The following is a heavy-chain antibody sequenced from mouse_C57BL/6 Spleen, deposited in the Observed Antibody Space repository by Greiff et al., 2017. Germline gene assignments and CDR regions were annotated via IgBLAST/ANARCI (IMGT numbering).Heavy chain of an antibody. CDR1: GYTFTGYW. CDR2: ILPGSGST. J-gene: IGHJ3*01. Sequence: VQLQQSGAELMKPGASVKLSCKATGYTFTGYWIEWVKQRPGHGLEWIGEILPGSGSTNYNEKFKGKATFTADTSSNTAYMQLSSLTTEDSAIYDGARRAEYYGRGAWFAYWGQGTLVTVSA. CDR3: ARRAEYYGRGAWFAY. D-gene: IGHD1-1*01. V-gene: IGHV1-9*01.